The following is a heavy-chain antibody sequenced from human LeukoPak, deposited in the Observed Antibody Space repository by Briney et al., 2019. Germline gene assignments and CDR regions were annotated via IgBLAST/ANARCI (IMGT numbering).Heavy chain of an antibody. CDR1: GFTVSSNY. J-gene: IGHJ6*04. D-gene: IGHD3-10*01. CDR2: IYSGGST. CDR3: ASPLSITMVRGVKGYYGMDV. Sequence: GGPLRLSCAASGFTVSSNYMSWVRQAPGKGLEWVSVIYSGGSTYYADSVKGRFTISRDNSKNTLYLQMNSLRAEDTAVYYCASPLSITMVRGVKGYYGMDVWGKGTTVTVSS. V-gene: IGHV3-53*01.